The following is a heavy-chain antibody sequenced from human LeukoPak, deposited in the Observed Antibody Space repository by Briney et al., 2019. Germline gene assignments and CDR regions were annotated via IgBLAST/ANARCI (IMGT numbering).Heavy chain of an antibody. D-gene: IGHD1-14*01. Sequence: ASVKVSCKASGGTFSSYAISWVRQATGQGLEWMGWMNPNSGNTGYAQKFQGRVTMTRNTSISTAYMELSSLRSEDTAVYYCASRYIGYYYGMDVWGQGTTVTVSS. CDR3: ASRYIGYYYGMDV. V-gene: IGHV1-8*02. J-gene: IGHJ6*02. CDR2: MNPNSGNT. CDR1: GGTFSSYA.